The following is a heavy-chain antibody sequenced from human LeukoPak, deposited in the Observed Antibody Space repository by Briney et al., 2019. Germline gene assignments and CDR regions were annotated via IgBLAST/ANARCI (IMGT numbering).Heavy chain of an antibody. J-gene: IGHJ3*02. V-gene: IGHV1-8*01. Sequence: GASVKVSCKASGYTFTSYDINWVRQATGQGLEWMGWMNPNSGNTGYAQKFQGRVTMTRDTSISTAYMELSRLRSDDTAVYYCARSQRYYYDSSGYRGAFDIWGQGTMVTVSS. CDR2: MNPNSGNT. CDR1: GYTFTSYD. D-gene: IGHD3-22*01. CDR3: ARSQRYYYDSSGYRGAFDI.